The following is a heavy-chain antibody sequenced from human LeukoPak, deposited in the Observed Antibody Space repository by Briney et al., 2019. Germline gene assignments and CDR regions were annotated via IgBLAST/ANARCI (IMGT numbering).Heavy chain of an antibody. Sequence: PGGSLRLSCAASGFTFSSYGMHWARQAPGKGLEGVAVIWYDGSNKYYADSVKGRFTISRDNSKNTLYLQMNSLRAEDTAVYYCAKDRCSSTSCLGYFQHWGQGTLVTVSS. J-gene: IGHJ1*01. V-gene: IGHV3-33*06. CDR1: GFTFSSYG. CDR3: AKDRCSSTSCLGYFQH. CDR2: IWYDGSNK. D-gene: IGHD2-2*01.